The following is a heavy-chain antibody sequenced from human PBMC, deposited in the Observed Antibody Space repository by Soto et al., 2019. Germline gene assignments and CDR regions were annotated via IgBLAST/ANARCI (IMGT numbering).Heavy chain of an antibody. CDR1: VISVSTSDYY. Sequence: SETLSLTCTVSVISVSTSDYYWCWVRHPPGKGLDWIGNIYYSGSTFYNPSLRSRVTLSVDTSKNQFSLRLNSVTAADTAVYFCAGFVVPASRNSDFDYWGQGTLVTVSS. D-gene: IGHD2-15*01. CDR3: AGFVVPASRNSDFDY. V-gene: IGHV4-39*01. J-gene: IGHJ4*02. CDR2: IYYSGST.